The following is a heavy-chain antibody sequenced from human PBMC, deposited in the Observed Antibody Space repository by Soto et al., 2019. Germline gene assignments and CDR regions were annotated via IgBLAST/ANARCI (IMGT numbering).Heavy chain of an antibody. Sequence: QVQLVQSGAEVKKPGSSVKVSCKASGGTFTSYAITWVRQAPGQGLEWMGGIIPIFATANYAQKFQGRVTITADKSTSTAYVELSSLRSDDTAVYYCARAMGLAVGLPFAYWGQGTLVIVS. CDR2: IIPIFATA. J-gene: IGHJ4*02. V-gene: IGHV1-69*06. CDR3: ARAMGLAVGLPFAY. D-gene: IGHD6-19*01. CDR1: GGTFTSYA.